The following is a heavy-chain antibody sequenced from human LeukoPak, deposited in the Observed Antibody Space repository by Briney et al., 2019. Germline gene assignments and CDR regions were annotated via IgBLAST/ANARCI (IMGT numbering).Heavy chain of an antibody. CDR2: IYYSGST. J-gene: IGHJ1*01. D-gene: IGHD3-10*01. CDR3: ARDGLGPQH. Sequence: SETLSLTCTVSGGSVSSGSYYWSWIRQPPGKGLEWIGYIYYSGSTNYNPSLKSRVTISVDTSKNQFSLKLSSVTAADTAVYYCARDGLGPQHWGQGTLVTVSS. V-gene: IGHV4-61*01. CDR1: GGSVSSGSYY.